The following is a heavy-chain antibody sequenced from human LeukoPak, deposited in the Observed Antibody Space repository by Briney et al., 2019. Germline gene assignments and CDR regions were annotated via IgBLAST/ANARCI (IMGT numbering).Heavy chain of an antibody. CDR1: GYSFTSYW. CDR2: IYPGDSDT. J-gene: IGHJ4*02. Sequence: GESLKISCKGSGYSFTSYWIGWVRQMPGKGLEWMGIIYPGDSDTRYSPSFQGQVTISADMSINTAYLQWSSLRASDTAIYYCARLSGRDFWSGYYDYWGPGTLVTVSS. CDR3: ARLSGRDFWSGYYDY. V-gene: IGHV5-51*01. D-gene: IGHD3-3*01.